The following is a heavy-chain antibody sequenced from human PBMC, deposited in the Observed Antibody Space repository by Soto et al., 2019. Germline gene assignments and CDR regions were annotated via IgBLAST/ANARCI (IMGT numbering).Heavy chain of an antibody. CDR2: INHSGST. Sequence: PSETLSLTCAVYGGSFSGYYWSWIRQPPGKGLEWIGEINHSGSTNYNPSLKSRVTISVDTSKNQFSLKLSSVTAADTAVYYCARGMGSRVVPSHYYYYYMDVWGKGTTVTVSS. CDR1: GGSFSGYY. CDR3: ARGMGSRVVPSHYYYYYMDV. J-gene: IGHJ6*03. D-gene: IGHD2-2*01. V-gene: IGHV4-34*01.